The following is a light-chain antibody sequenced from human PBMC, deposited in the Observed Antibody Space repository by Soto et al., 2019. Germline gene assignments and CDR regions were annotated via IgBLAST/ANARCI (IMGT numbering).Light chain of an antibody. CDR3: QTWGTGIQGV. CDR1: SGHSSYA. J-gene: IGLJ2*01. CDR2: LNSDGSH. V-gene: IGLV4-69*01. Sequence: QPVLTQSPSASASLGASVKLTGTLSSGHSSYAIAWHQQQPEKGPRYLMKLNSDGSHSKGDGIPDRFSGSSSGAERYLTISSLQSEDEADYYCQTWGTGIQGVFGGGTKLTVL.